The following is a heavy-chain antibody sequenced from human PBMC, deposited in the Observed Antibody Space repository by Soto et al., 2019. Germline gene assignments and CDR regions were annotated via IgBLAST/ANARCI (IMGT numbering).Heavy chain of an antibody. J-gene: IGHJ4*02. CDR3: AKDSWYFDL. Sequence: RRLSCEASGFIFTNFWMHWVRQVPGKGLVWVSRIDTSGSSTSYADSVKGRFTISRDNAKNTVSLQMNSLRAEDTGVYYCAKDSWYFDLWSQGSLVTVYS. CDR1: GFIFTNFW. CDR2: IDTSGSST. D-gene: IGHD6-13*01. V-gene: IGHV3-74*01.